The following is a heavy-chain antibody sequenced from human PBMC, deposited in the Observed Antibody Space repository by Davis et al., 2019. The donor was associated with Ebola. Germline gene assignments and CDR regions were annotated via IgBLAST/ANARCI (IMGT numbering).Heavy chain of an antibody. V-gene: IGHV3-21*01. Sequence: GESLKISCAASGFTFSSYSMNWVRQAPGKGLEWVSSISSSSSYIYYADSVKGRFTISRDNAKNSLYLQMNSLRAEDTAVYYCARLLAYCGGDCSVYGMDVWGQGTTVTVSS. CDR2: ISSSSSYI. J-gene: IGHJ6*02. CDR1: GFTFSSYS. CDR3: ARLLAYCGGDCSVYGMDV. D-gene: IGHD2-21*02.